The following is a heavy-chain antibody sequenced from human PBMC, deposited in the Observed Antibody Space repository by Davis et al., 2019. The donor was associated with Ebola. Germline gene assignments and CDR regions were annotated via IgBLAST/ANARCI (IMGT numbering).Heavy chain of an antibody. CDR1: GDSISSYY. Sequence: MPSETLSLTCTVSGDSISSYYWRWIRQPPGTGLEWIGYIYYSGSTYYNPSLKSRVTISVDTSKNQFSLKLSSVTAADTAVYYCASSGYYYDSSGYLTYYFDYWGQGTLVTVSS. CDR3: ASSGYYYDSSGYLTYYFDY. J-gene: IGHJ4*02. D-gene: IGHD3-22*01. V-gene: IGHV4-59*12. CDR2: IYYSGST.